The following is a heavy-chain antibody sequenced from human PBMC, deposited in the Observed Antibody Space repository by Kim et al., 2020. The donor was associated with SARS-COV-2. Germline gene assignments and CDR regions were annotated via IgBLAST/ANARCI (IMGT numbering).Heavy chain of an antibody. V-gene: IGHV3-15*01. CDR3: TTLMAVAARGY. D-gene: IGHD2-15*01. J-gene: IGHJ4*02. Sequence: DYAAPVKDRFTISRDDSKNTLYLQMNSLTTEDTAVYYCTTLMAVAARGYWGQGTLVTVSS.